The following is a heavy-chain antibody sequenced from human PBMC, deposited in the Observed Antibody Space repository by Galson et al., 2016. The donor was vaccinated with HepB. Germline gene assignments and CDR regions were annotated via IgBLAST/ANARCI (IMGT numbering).Heavy chain of an antibody. Sequence: SETLSLTCAVYGGSFSGYYWSWIRQAPGKGLEWIGEVNHSGSTNYNPSLKSRVTISIDTSKNQFSLKLSSVTAADTAVYYCARPMIVARYFDLWGRGTLVTVSS. V-gene: IGHV4-34*01. J-gene: IGHJ2*01. CDR2: VNHSGST. CDR1: GGSFSGYY. D-gene: IGHD3-22*01. CDR3: ARPMIVARYFDL.